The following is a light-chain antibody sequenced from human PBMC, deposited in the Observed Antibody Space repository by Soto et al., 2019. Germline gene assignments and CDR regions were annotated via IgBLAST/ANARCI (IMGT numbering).Light chain of an antibody. CDR2: DAS. V-gene: IGKV3-11*01. Sequence: EIVLTQSPATLSLSPGERATLSCRASQSVSSYVAWYQHKPGQAPRLLIYDASNRATGIPARFSGSGSGTDFTLTISSLEPEDFAVYYCQQRSNSWTFGQGTKVEIK. J-gene: IGKJ1*01. CDR1: QSVSSY. CDR3: QQRSNSWT.